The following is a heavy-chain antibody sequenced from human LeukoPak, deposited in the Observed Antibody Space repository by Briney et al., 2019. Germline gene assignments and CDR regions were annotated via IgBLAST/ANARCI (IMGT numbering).Heavy chain of an antibody. J-gene: IGHJ4*02. V-gene: IGHV3-21*01. CDR1: GFTFSSYS. CDR3: ARAVYYDSSGYYGLFDY. CDR2: ISSSSSYI. D-gene: IGHD3-22*01. Sequence: AGGSLRLSCAASGFTFSSYSMNWVRQAPGKGLEWVSSISSSSSYIYYADSVKGRFTISRDNAKNPLYLQMNSLRAEDTAVYYCARAVYYDSSGYYGLFDYWGQGTLVTVSS.